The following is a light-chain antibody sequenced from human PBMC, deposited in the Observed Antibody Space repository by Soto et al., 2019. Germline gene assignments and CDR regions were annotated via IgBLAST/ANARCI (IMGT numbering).Light chain of an antibody. V-gene: IGKV1-5*01. CDR3: QQYHSYSLT. CDR1: QSISPW. CDR2: DAS. J-gene: IGKJ1*01. Sequence: DIQMTQSPSTLSAAVGDRVTITCRASQSISPWLAWYQQKPGKAPKLLIYDASSLESGVPSRFSGSGSGTEFPLTISSLQPDDFATYYCQQYHSYSLTFGQGTKVEIK.